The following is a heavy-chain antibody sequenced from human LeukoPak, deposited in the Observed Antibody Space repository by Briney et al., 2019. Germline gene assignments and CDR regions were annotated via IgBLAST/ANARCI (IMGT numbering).Heavy chain of an antibody. V-gene: IGHV1-2*02. J-gene: IGHJ3*02. CDR2: INPNSGGT. CDR3: ARAITMIVVPYQGDAFDI. Sequence: ASVKVSCKSSGYTFTGYYMHWVRQAPGQGLEWMGWINPNSGGTNYAQKFQGRVTMTRDTSISTAYMELSRLRSDDTAVYYCARAITMIVVPYQGDAFDIWGQGTMVTVSS. CDR1: GYTFTGYY. D-gene: IGHD3-22*01.